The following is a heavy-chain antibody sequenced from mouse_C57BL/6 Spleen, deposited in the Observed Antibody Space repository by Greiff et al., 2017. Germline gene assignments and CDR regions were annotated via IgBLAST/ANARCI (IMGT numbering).Heavy chain of an antibody. CDR1: GYSITSDY. V-gene: IGHV3-8*01. CDR2: ISYSGST. CDR3: ARSYYYGSSTWYFDV. Sequence: VQLQQSGPGLAKPSQTLSLTCSVTGYSITSDYWNWIRKFPGNKLEYMGYISYSGSTYYNPSLKSRISITRDTSKNQYYLQLNSVTTEDTATYYCARSYYYGSSTWYFDVWGTGTTVTVSS. J-gene: IGHJ1*03. D-gene: IGHD1-1*01.